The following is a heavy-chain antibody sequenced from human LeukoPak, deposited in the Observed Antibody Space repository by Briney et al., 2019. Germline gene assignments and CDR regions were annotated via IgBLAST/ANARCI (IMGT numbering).Heavy chain of an antibody. CDR1: GFSFSSYN. J-gene: IGHJ3*02. CDR2: INSDSSYI. CDR3: ATRFTGAFDI. D-gene: IGHD1-1*01. Sequence: GGSLRLSCAASGFSFSSYNMNWVRQAPGKGLEWVSSINSDSSYIYYADSVKGRFTISRDNAKNSLYLQMNSLRAEDTAVYYCATRFTGAFDIWGQGTMVTVSS. V-gene: IGHV3-21*01.